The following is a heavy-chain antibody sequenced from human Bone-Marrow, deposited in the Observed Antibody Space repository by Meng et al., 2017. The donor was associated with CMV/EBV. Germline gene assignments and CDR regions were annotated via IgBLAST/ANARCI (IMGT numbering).Heavy chain of an antibody. CDR3: ARGGTTIYYYYGMDV. V-gene: IGHV3-11*04. Sequence: GESLKISCAAAGFTFSDYYMSWIRQAPGKGLEWVSYIRSSGSIIYYADSVKGRFTISRDNAKNSLYLQMNSLRAEDTAVYYCARGGTTIYYYYGMDVWGQGTTVTVSS. CDR1: GFTFSDYY. D-gene: IGHD1-7*01. CDR2: IRSSGSII. J-gene: IGHJ6*02.